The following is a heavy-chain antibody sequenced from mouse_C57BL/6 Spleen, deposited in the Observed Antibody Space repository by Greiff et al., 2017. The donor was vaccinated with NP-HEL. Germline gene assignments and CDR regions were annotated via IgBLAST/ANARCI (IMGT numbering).Heavy chain of an antibody. CDR1: GYAFSSSW. V-gene: IGHV1-82*01. J-gene: IGHJ2*01. Sequence: QVQLQQSGPELVKPGASVKISCKASGYAFSSSWMNWVKQRPGKGLEWIGRIYPGDGDTNYNGKFTGKATLTADKSSSTAYMQLSSLTSEDSAVYFGARLDGYDGGPYYFDYWGQGTTLTVSS. D-gene: IGHD2-2*01. CDR2: IYPGDGDT. CDR3: ARLDGYDGGPYYFDY.